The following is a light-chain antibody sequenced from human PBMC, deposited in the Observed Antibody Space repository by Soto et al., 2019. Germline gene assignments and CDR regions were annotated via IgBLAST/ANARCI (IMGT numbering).Light chain of an antibody. V-gene: IGKV3-20*01. CDR3: QQFGTSRLT. CDR1: QSVTSTY. CDR2: GAS. Sequence: EIVLTQSPGTLSLSPGEIATLSFRASQSVTSTYLAWYQQKRGQAPRLLIHGASNRATGIPDRFSGSGSGTDFTLTISRLEPEDFAMYYCQQFGTSRLTFGGGTKVDIK. J-gene: IGKJ4*01.